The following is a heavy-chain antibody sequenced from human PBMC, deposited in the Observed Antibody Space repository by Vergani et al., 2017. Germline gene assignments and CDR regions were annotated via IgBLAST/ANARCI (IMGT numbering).Heavy chain of an antibody. CDR3: ARDMVVTRMTEEKVDHYYYYGMDV. CDR2: INPSGGST. D-gene: IGHD4/OR15-4a*01. J-gene: IGHJ6*02. V-gene: IGHV1-46*01. CDR1: GYTFTSYY. Sequence: QVQLVQSGAEVKKPGASLKVSCKASGYTFTSYYMHWVRQAPGQGLEWMGIINPSGGSTSYAQKFQGRVTMTRDTSTSTVYMGLSSLRSEDTAVYYCARDMVVTRMTEEKVDHYYYYGMDVWGQGTTVTVSS.